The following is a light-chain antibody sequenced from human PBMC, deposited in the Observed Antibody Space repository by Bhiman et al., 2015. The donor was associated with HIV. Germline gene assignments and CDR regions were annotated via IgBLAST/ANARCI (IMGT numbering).Light chain of an antibody. CDR1: SSDIGRYNY. CDR2: EVT. J-gene: IGLJ1*01. V-gene: IGLV2-8*01. Sequence: QSALTQPPSASGSPGQSVIISCTGTSSDIGRYNYVSWSQQHPGKAPKIIIYEVTRRPSGVPDRFSGSKSGNTASLTVSGLQAEDEGDYYCQSYDSSLGAPYVFGTGTKVTV. CDR3: QSYDSSLGAPYV.